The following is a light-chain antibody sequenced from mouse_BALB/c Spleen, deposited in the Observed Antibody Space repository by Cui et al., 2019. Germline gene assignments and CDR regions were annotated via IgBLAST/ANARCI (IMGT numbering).Light chain of an antibody. Sequence: DIQMTQSPASLSASVGETVTITCRASENIYSYLAWYQQKQGKSPQLLVYNAKTLAEGVPSRFSGSGSGTQFSLKINSLQPEDFGSYYCQHHYGTPYTLGGGTKLEIK. CDR2: NAK. J-gene: IGKJ2*01. V-gene: IGKV12-44*01. CDR3: QHHYGTPYT. CDR1: ENIYSY.